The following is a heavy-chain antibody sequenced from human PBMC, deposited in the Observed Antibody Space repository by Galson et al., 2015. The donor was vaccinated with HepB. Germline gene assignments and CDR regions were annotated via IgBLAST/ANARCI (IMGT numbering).Heavy chain of an antibody. D-gene: IGHD3-9*01. V-gene: IGHV1-46*01. Sequence: SVKVSCKASGYTFTSYYMHWVRQAPGQGLEWMGIINPSGGSTSYAQKFQGRVTMTRDTSTSTVYMELSSLRSEDTAVYYCARDGRYFDWLLFSGGWFDPWGQGTLVTVSS. CDR3: ARDGRYFDWLLFSGGWFDP. CDR2: INPSGGST. J-gene: IGHJ5*02. CDR1: GYTFTSYY.